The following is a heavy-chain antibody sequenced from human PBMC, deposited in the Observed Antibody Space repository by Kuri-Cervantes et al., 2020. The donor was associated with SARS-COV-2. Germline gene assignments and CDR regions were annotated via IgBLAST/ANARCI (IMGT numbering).Heavy chain of an antibody. CDR2: IYSGGST. J-gene: IGHJ4*02. Sequence: GESLKISCAASGSTFSYYYMSGVRQAPGKGLEWVSVIYSGGSTYYADSVKGRFTTSRDNSKNTLYLQMNSLRAEDTAVYYCARDLYFDYWGQGTLVTVSS. CDR1: GSTFSYYY. V-gene: IGHV3-66*02. CDR3: ARDLYFDY.